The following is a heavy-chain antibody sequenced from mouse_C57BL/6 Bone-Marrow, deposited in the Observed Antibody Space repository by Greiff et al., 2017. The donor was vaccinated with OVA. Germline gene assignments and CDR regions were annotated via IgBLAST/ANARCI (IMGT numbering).Heavy chain of an antibody. J-gene: IGHJ4*01. CDR1: GYTFTGYW. CDR3: ARGGYDYGSSYYPVYAMDY. CDR2: ILPGSGST. D-gene: IGHD1-1*01. V-gene: IGHV1-9*01. Sequence: VQLQQSGAELMKPGASVKLSCKATGYTFTGYWIEWVKQRPGHGLEWIGEILPGSGSTNYNEKFKGKATFTADTSSNTAYMQLSSLTTEDSAIYYCARGGYDYGSSYYPVYAMDYWGQGTSVTVSS.